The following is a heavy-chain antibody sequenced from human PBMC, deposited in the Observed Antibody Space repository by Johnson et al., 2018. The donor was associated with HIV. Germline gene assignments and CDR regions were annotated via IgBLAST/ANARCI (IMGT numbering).Heavy chain of an antibody. Sequence: VQLVESGGGSVQPGRSLRLSCAASGFTFDEYAMHWVRQVPGKGLEWVSGISWNNGYIGYADSVKGRFTISRDNAKNSMYLQMTSLRAEDTALYYCAKTFGNADGFDVWGQGTMVTVSS. CDR3: AKTFGNADGFDV. CDR2: ISWNNGYI. V-gene: IGHV3-9*01. J-gene: IGHJ3*01. CDR1: GFTFDEYA. D-gene: IGHD3-16*01.